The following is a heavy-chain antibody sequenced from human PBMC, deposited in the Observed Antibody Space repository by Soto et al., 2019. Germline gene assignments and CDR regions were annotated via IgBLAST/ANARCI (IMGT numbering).Heavy chain of an antibody. J-gene: IGHJ4*02. CDR3: ARDRKAVGSDY. D-gene: IGHD2-15*01. V-gene: IGHV3-11*01. CDR2: ISSGSTNI. Sequence: QVQLVESGGGVVKPGGSLRLSCAASGFTFTDFYMSWIRQAPGKGLEWISYISSGSTNIFYADSVKGRFTVSRDNAKNSVYLQMDSLRAEDTAVYYCARDRKAVGSDYWGQGTLVSVSS. CDR1: GFTFTDFY.